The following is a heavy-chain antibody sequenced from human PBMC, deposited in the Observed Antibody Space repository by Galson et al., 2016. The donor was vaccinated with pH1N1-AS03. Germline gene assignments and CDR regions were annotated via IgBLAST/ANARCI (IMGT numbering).Heavy chain of an antibody. D-gene: IGHD6-13*01. V-gene: IGHV3-30*03. CDR2: ISYDGINI. CDR1: GFTFSSYG. J-gene: IGHJ4*02. Sequence: SLRLSCAASGFTFSSYGMHWLRQAPGKGLEWVAFISYDGINIYYADSVKGRLTISRDNSKNTLFLQMNSLRVEDTAIYYCALGRRAALAGVPLDRWGQGTLVTVSS. CDR3: ALGRRAALAGVPLDR.